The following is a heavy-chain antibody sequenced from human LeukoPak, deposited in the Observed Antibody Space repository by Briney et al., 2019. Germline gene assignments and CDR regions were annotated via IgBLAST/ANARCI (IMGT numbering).Heavy chain of an antibody. CDR2: ISSSSSYT. CDR3: AKGRSAAGSLDYFDY. CDR1: GFTFSSYS. V-gene: IGHV3-21*04. Sequence: GGSLRLSCAASGFTFSSYSMNWVRQAPGKGLEWVSSISSSSSYTYYADSVKGRFTISRDNSKNTLYLQMNSLRAEDTAVYYCAKGRSAAGSLDYFDYWGQGTLVTVSS. D-gene: IGHD6-13*01. J-gene: IGHJ4*02.